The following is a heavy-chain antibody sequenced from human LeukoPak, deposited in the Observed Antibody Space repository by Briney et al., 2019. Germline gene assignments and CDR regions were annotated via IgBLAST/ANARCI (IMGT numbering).Heavy chain of an antibody. D-gene: IGHD3-16*02. J-gene: IGHJ4*02. CDR3: ATATRSDYVWGSYPTFFDY. Sequence: ASVKVSCKVSGYTLTELSMHWVRQAPGKGLEWMGGFDPEDGETIYAQKFQGRVTMTEDTSTDTAYMELSSLRSEDTAVYYCATATRSDYVWGSYPTFFDYWGQGTLVTVSS. V-gene: IGHV1-24*01. CDR2: FDPEDGET. CDR1: GYTLTELS.